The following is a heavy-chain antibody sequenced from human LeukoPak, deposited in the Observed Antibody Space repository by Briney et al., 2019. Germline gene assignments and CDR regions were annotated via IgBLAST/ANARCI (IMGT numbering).Heavy chain of an antibody. J-gene: IGHJ6*03. V-gene: IGHV3-23*01. Sequence: GGSLRLSCAASGFTFSSNGMSWVRQAPGKGLEWVSAISGSGGSTYYADSVKGRFTVSRDNSKNTLYLQMNSLRAEDTAVYYCANGDGDYVGYYYYMDVWGKGTTVTISS. CDR1: GFTFSSNG. CDR2: ISGSGGST. CDR3: ANGDGDYVGYYYYMDV. D-gene: IGHD4-17*01.